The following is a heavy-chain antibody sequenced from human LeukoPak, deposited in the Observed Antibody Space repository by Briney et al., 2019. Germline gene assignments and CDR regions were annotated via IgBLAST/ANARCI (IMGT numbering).Heavy chain of an antibody. CDR3: AKGAGYNNGDASDI. CDR2: ISGDGSRK. Sequence: PGGSLRLPCAASGFTFNNYVMHWVRQGPGKGLEWVSLISGDGSRKYYADSMKGRFTISRDNTKNSLYLQMNSLRTEDTALYYCAKGAGYNNGDASDIWGLGTMVSVSS. CDR1: GFTFNNYV. D-gene: IGHD5-24*01. V-gene: IGHV3-43*02. J-gene: IGHJ3*02.